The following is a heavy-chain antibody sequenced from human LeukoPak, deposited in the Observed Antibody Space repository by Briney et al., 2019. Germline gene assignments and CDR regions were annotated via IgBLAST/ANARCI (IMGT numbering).Heavy chain of an antibody. D-gene: IGHD6-19*01. CDR3: AKDGYSSGWYGPYYYYGMDV. CDR2: ISYDGSNK. CDR1: GFTFSSYC. J-gene: IGHJ6*02. Sequence: GGSLRLSCAASGFTFSSYCMNWVRQAPGKGLEWVAVISYDGSNKYYADSVKGRFTTSRDNSKNTLYLQMNSLRAEDTAVYYCAKDGYSSGWYGPYYYYGMDVWGQGTTVTVSS. V-gene: IGHV3-30*18.